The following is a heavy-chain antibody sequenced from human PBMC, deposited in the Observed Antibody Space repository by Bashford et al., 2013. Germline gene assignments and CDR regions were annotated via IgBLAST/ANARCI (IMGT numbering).Heavy chain of an antibody. V-gene: IGHV5-51*01. Sequence: WVRQMPGKGLEWIGIIYPDDSDTRISPSFQGQVTISVDKSIRTAYLQWSSLKAADTAMFYCAQIGEILTQSFYYWGQGTLVTVSS. J-gene: IGHJ4*02. CDR2: IYPDDSDT. D-gene: IGHD3-9*01. CDR3: AQIGEILTQSFYY.